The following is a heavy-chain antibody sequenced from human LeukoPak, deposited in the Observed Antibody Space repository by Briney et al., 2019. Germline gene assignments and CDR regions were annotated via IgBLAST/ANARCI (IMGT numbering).Heavy chain of an antibody. CDR1: GGSISSYY. Sequence: SETLSLTCTVSGGSISSYYWSWILQPAGKGLEWIGRIYTSGSTNYNPSLKSRVTMSVDTSKNQFSLKLSSVTAADTAVYYCARDLRVLRYFDWLYYYYYGMDVWGQGTTVTVSS. J-gene: IGHJ6*02. CDR2: IYTSGST. CDR3: ARDLRVLRYFDWLYYYYYGMDV. D-gene: IGHD3-9*01. V-gene: IGHV4-4*07.